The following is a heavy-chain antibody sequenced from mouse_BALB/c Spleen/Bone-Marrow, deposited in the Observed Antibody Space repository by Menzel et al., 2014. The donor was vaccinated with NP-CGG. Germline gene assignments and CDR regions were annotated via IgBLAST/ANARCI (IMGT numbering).Heavy chain of an antibody. CDR3: ASYYGSSYDYFDY. V-gene: IGHV14-1*02. Sequence: DVHLVESGAELVRPGALVKLSCKASGFNIKDYYMHWVKQRPEQGLEWIGWIDPENGNTIYDPKFQGKASITADTSSNTAYLQLSSLTSEDTAVYYCASYYGSSYDYFDYWGQGTTLTVSS. CDR1: GFNIKDYY. CDR2: IDPENGNT. J-gene: IGHJ2*01. D-gene: IGHD1-1*01.